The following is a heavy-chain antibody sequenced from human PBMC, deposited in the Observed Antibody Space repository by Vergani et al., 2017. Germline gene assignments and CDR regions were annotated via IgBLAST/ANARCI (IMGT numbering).Heavy chain of an antibody. V-gene: IGHV3-7*01. CDR3: ARVTVPNHIVGATIGGYYYYGMDV. CDR1: GFTFSSYW. Sequence: EVQLVESGGGLVQPGGSLRLSCAASGFTFSSYWMSWVRQAPGKGLEWVANIKQDGSEKYYVDSVKGRFTISRDNAKNSLYLQMNSLRAEDTAVYYCARVTVPNHIVGATIGGYYYYGMDVWGQGTTVTVSS. CDR2: IKQDGSEK. D-gene: IGHD1-26*01. J-gene: IGHJ6*02.